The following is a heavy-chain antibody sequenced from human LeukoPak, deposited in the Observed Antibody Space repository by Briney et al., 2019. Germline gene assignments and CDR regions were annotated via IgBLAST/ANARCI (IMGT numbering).Heavy chain of an antibody. CDR3: ARVGYYYDSSGYFDY. Sequence: GGSLRLPCAASGLTFSSYSMNWVRQPPGKGLEWVSSISSRSYIYYADSVKGRFTISRDNAKNSLYLQMNSLRAEDTAVYYCARVGYYYDSSGYFDYWGQGTLVTVSS. CDR1: GLTFSSYS. CDR2: ISSRSYI. V-gene: IGHV3-21*01. J-gene: IGHJ4*02. D-gene: IGHD3-22*01.